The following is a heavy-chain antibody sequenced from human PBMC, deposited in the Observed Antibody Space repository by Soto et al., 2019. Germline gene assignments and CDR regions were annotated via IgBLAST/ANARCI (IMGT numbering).Heavy chain of an antibody. CDR1: GGSISSSSYY. V-gene: IGHV4-39*01. Sequence: SETLSLTCTVSGGSISSSSYYWGWIRQPPGKGLEWIGSIYYSGSTYYNPSLKIRVTISVDTSKNQFSLKLSSVTAADTAVYYCARFSRYFDWLLFRWSNWFDPWGQGTLVTVSS. CDR2: IYYSGST. J-gene: IGHJ5*02. CDR3: ARFSRYFDWLLFRWSNWFDP. D-gene: IGHD3-9*01.